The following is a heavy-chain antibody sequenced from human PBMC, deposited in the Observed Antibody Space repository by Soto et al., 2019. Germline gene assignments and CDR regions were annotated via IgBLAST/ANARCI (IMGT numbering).Heavy chain of an antibody. D-gene: IGHD3-10*01. CDR2: IYYSGST. Sequence: SETLSLTCTVSGGSISSSSYYWGWIRQPPGKGLEWIGSIYYSGSTYYNPSLKSRVTISVDTSKNQFSLKLSSVTAADTAVYHCMGGNMVRGVINWFDPWGQGTLVTVSS. J-gene: IGHJ5*02. CDR1: GGSISSSSYY. V-gene: IGHV4-39*07. CDR3: MGGNMVRGVINWFDP.